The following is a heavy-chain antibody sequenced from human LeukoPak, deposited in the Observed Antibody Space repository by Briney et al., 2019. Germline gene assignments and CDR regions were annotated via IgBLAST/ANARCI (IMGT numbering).Heavy chain of an antibody. CDR3: ASQGRANSWYKSGQYNWFDP. CDR2: ISGSGGST. CDR1: GFTFSSYW. V-gene: IGHV3-23*01. D-gene: IGHD6-13*01. Sequence: GGSLRLSCAASGFTFSSYWMHWVRQAPGKGLEWVSAISGSGGSTYYADSVKGRFTISRDNSKNTLYLQMNSLRAEDTAVYYCASQGRANSWYKSGQYNWFDPWGQGTLVTVSS. J-gene: IGHJ5*02.